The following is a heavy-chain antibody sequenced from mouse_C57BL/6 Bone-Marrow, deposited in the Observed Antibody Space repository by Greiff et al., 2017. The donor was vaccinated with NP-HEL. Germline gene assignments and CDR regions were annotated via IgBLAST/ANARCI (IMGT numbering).Heavy chain of an antibody. J-gene: IGHJ1*03. D-gene: IGHD1-1*01. CDR3: ARYYYGSSYGYFDV. CDR1: GYTFTSYW. V-gene: IGHV1-55*01. CDR2: IYPGSGST. Sequence: QVQLKQSGAELVKPGASVKMSCKASGYTFTSYWITWVKQRPGQGLEWIGDIYPGSGSTNYNEKFKSKATLTVDTSSSTAYMQLSSLTSEDSAVYYCARYYYGSSYGYFDVWGTGTTVTVSS.